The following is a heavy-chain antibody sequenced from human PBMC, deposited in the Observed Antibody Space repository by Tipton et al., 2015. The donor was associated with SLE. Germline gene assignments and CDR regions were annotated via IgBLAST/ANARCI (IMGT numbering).Heavy chain of an antibody. V-gene: IGHV4-61*02. J-gene: IGHJ4*02. CDR1: GGSVSSGSYY. CDR3: ARVGLQGDYFDY. D-gene: IGHD4-11*01. Sequence: TLSLTCTVSGGSVSSGSYYWSWIRQPAGKGLEWIGRIYTSGSTNYNPSLKSRVTMSVDTSKNQFSLKLSSVTAADTAVYYCARVGLQGDYFDYWGQGTLVTVSS. CDR2: IYTSGST.